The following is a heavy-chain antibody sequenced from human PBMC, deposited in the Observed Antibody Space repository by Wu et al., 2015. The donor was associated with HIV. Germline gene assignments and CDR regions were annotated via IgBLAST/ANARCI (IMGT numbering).Heavy chain of an antibody. V-gene: IGHV1-2*02. D-gene: IGHD6-19*01. CDR3: ARVTVPGVVAGTSSAAFDI. CDR2: INPNSGGT. Sequence: QVQLVQSGAEVKKPGASVKVSCKASGYTFTGYYMHWVRQAPGQGLEWMGWINPNSGGTNYAQKFQGRVTMTRDTSISTAYMELSRLRSDDTAVYYCARVTVPGVVAGTSSAAFDIWGQGTMVTVSS. CDR1: GYTFTGYY. J-gene: IGHJ3*02.